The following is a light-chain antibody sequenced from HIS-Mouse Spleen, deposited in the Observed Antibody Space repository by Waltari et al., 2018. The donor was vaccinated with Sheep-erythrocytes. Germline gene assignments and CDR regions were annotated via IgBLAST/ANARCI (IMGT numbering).Light chain of an antibody. CDR1: SSDVSGYNY. V-gene: IGLV2-11*01. J-gene: IGLJ1*01. CDR2: DVS. Sequence: QSAPTQPRSVSGSPGQSVTISCTGTSSDVSGYNYVSWYQQHPGKAPKLMIYDVSKRPSGVPDRFSGSKSGNTASLTISGLQAEDEADYYCCSYAGSYNHVFATGTKVTVL. CDR3: CSYAGSYNHV.